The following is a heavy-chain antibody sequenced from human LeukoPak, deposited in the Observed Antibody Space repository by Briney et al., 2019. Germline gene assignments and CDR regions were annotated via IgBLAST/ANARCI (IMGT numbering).Heavy chain of an antibody. D-gene: IGHD4-11*01. J-gene: IGHJ4*02. CDR3: AKGRIQSYMAPEY. Sequence: GGSLRLSCAASAFTFGIFGMSWVRQAPGKGLEWVSAISDTGGSTFYADSVKGRFTISRDNSKNTLYLQMNSLRAEDTAIYYCAKGRIQSYMAPEYWGQGTLVTVSS. CDR1: AFTFGIFG. CDR2: ISDTGGST. V-gene: IGHV3-23*01.